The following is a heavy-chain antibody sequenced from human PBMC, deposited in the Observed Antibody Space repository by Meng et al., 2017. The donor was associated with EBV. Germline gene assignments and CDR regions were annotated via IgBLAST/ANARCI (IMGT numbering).Heavy chain of an antibody. Sequence: EGDRPASQARVPSKTAYGTPRSYATSCGRQHPREGREWRRGNIPHCHTTNYAQKLEGRLHIIADESSATTYMELSSLRSEDTAIYYCASAEHYGDYVFEYWGQGTLVTVSS. CDR1: YGTPRSYA. CDR2: NIPHCHTT. V-gene: IGHV1-69*13. D-gene: IGHD4-17*01. CDR3: ASAEHYGDYVFEY. J-gene: IGHJ4*02.